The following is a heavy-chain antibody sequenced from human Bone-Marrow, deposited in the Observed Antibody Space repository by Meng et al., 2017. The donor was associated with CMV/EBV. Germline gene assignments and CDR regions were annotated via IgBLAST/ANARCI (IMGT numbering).Heavy chain of an antibody. V-gene: IGHV3-48*04. CDR3: ARDPIAAADLYFDY. J-gene: IGHJ4*02. CDR2: ISSSSSTI. Sequence: GGSLRLSCAASGFTFSSYAMSWVRQAPGKGLEWVSYISSSSSTIYYADSVKGRFTISRDNAKNSLYLQMNSLRAEDTAVYYCARDPIAAADLYFDYWGQGTLVTVSS. D-gene: IGHD6-13*01. CDR1: GFTFSSYA.